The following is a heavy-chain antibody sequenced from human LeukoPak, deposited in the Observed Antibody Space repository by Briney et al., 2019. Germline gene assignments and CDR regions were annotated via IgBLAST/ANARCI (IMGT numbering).Heavy chain of an antibody. V-gene: IGHV3-7*01. CDR3: AREETGYSSSWYGY. CDR1: GFTFSSYW. J-gene: IGHJ4*02. CDR2: IKQGGSEK. Sequence: GGSLRLSCAASGFTFSSYWMSWVRQAPGKGLEWVANIKQGGSEKYYVDSVKGRFTISRDNAKNSLYLQMNSLRAEDTAVYYCAREETGYSSSWYGYWGQGTLVTVSS. D-gene: IGHD6-13*01.